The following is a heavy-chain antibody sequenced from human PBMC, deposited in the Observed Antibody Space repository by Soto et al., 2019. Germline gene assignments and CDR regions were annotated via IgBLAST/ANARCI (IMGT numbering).Heavy chain of an antibody. J-gene: IGHJ4*02. CDR2: ISAYNGNT. V-gene: IGHV1-18*01. D-gene: IGHD6-19*01. CDR1: GYTFTNYG. Sequence: QIQLVQSGVEVQKPGASVKVSCKASGYTFTNYGITWVRQAPGQGLEWMGWISAYNGNTNYAQKXXGRVTMTTDTXXSXAXXELRSLRSDDTAVYYCARDRLDVAVAGTTMAELSYWGQGTLVAVSS. CDR3: ARDRLDVAVAGTTMAELSY.